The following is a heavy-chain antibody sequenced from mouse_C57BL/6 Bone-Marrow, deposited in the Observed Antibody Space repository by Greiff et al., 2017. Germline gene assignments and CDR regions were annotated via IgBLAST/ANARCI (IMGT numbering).Heavy chain of an antibody. CDR2: IYPGDGDT. Sequence: QVQLQQSGPELVKPGASVKISCKASGYAFSSSWMNWVKQRPGKGLEWIGRIYPGDGDTNYNGKFKGKATQTADKSSSTAYMQLSSLTSEDSAVYFCASITTVVGYFDVWGTGTTVTVSS. J-gene: IGHJ1*03. CDR1: GYAFSSSW. CDR3: ASITTVVGYFDV. V-gene: IGHV1-82*01. D-gene: IGHD1-1*01.